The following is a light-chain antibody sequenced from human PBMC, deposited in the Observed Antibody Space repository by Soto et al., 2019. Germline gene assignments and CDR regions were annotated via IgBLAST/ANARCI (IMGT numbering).Light chain of an antibody. J-gene: IGLJ2*01. CDR2: EVS. CDR3: SSFASSTFVV. CDR1: SSDVGGYNY. Sequence: QSALTQPASVSGSPGQSITISCTGTSSDVGGYNYVSWYQQHPGKAPKLMIYEVSNRPSGVSNRFSGSKSGNTASLTISGLQAEDEADYYCSSFASSTFVVFGGGNKLTVL. V-gene: IGLV2-14*01.